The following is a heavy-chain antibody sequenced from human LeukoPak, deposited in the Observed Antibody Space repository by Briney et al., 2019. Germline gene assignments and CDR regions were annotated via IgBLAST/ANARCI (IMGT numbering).Heavy chain of an antibody. J-gene: IGHJ6*03. CDR2: IKQDGSEK. CDR3: AREGNWNYVGYYYYYMDV. D-gene: IGHD1-7*01. Sequence: PGGSLRLSCAASGFTFSSYWMIWVRQAPGKGREGVANIKQDGSEKYYVDSVKGRFTISRDNAKNSLYLQMNSLRAEDTAVYYCAREGNWNYVGYYYYYMDVWGKGTTVTVSS. CDR1: GFTFSSYW. V-gene: IGHV3-7*01.